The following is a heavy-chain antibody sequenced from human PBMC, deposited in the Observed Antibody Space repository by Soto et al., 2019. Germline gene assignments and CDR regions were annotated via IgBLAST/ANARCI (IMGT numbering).Heavy chain of an antibody. CDR3: ARRGIDSYGYIDASDI. V-gene: IGHV4-59*01. CDR1: GGCISRYY. CDR2: IYYSGST. D-gene: IGHD5-18*01. J-gene: IGHJ3*02. Sequence: TSETLSLTCTVSGGCISRYYWSWIRQPPGKGLEWIGYIYYSGSTNYNPSLKSRVTISVDTSKNQFSLKLSSVTAADTAVYYCARRGIDSYGYIDASDIWAQGTMVTVSS.